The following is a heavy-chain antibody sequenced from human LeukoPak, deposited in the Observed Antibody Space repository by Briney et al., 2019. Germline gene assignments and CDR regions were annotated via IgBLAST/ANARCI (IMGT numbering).Heavy chain of an antibody. J-gene: IGHJ4*02. CDR3: ARDPGYCSSTSCPIL. CDR2: ISSSSSTI. D-gene: IGHD2-2*01. V-gene: IGHV3-48*01. CDR1: GFTFSSYS. Sequence: GGSLRLSCAASGFTFSSYSMNWVRLAPGKGLEWVSYISSSSSTIYYADSVKGRFTISRDNAKNSLYLQMNSLRAEDTAVYYCARDPGYCSSTSCPILWGQGTLVTVSS.